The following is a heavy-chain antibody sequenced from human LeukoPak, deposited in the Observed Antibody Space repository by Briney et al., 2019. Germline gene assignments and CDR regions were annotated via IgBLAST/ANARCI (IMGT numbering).Heavy chain of an antibody. J-gene: IGHJ4*02. D-gene: IGHD5-18*01. CDR1: GYTFTGYY. Sequence: GASVKVSCKASGYTFTGYYMHWVRQAPGQGLEWMGWINPNSGGTNYAQKFQGRVTMTRDTSISTAYMELSRLRSDDTAVYYCARDLVDTAMEDIDYWGQGTLVTVSS. CDR3: ARDLVDTAMEDIDY. CDR2: INPNSGGT. V-gene: IGHV1-2*02.